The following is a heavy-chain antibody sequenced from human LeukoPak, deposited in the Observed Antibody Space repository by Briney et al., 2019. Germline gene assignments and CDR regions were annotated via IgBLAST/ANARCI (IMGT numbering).Heavy chain of an antibody. Sequence: GGSLRLSCAASGFTFSSCDMSWVRQAPGKGLEWVTTISGSGGSTQYADSVKGRFTISRDNSKNTLYLQMNSLRAEDTAVYYCAKRVDNGGYVFDYWGQGTLVTVSS. D-gene: IGHD3-22*01. CDR3: AKRVDNGGYVFDY. CDR2: ISGSGGST. CDR1: GFTFSSCD. J-gene: IGHJ4*02. V-gene: IGHV3-23*01.